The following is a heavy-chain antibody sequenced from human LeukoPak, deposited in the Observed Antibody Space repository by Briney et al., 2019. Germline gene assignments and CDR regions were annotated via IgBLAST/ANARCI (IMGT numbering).Heavy chain of an antibody. J-gene: IGHJ4*02. V-gene: IGHV3-48*03. CDR3: ARRYGSGSYYDY. D-gene: IGHD3-10*01. CDR2: ISSSGSTI. Sequence: GGSLRLSCAASGFTFSSYEMNWVRQAPGKGLEWVSYISSSGSTIYYADSVKGRFTISRDNAKNSLYLQMNSLRAEDTAVYYCARRYGSGSYYDYWGQGTLVSVSS. CDR1: GFTFSSYE.